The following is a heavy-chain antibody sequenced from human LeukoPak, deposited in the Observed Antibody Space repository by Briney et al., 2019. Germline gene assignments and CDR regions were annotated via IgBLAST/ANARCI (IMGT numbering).Heavy chain of an antibody. CDR2: IYPGDSDT. CDR3: ARRPYCSGGSCNHFDY. V-gene: IGHV5-51*01. D-gene: IGHD2-15*01. Sequence: GESLKISCKGSGYIFTTYWIGWVRQTPGKGLEWMGIIYPGDSDTRYSPSFQGQVTISVDESISTAYLQWSSLAASDTAMYYCARRPYCSGGSCNHFDYWGQGTVVTVSS. CDR1: GYIFTTYW. J-gene: IGHJ4*02.